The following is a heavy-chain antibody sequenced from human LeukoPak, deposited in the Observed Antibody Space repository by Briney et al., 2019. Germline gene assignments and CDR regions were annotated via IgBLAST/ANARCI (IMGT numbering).Heavy chain of an antibody. D-gene: IGHD2-2*01. J-gene: IGHJ4*02. CDR1: GFTFSTYN. CDR2: ITSSSSYI. V-gene: IGHV3-21*01. Sequence: GGSLRLSCAASGFTFSTYNMSWVRQAPGKGLEWVSSITSSSSYIYYADSVKGRFTISRDNAKNSLYLQMNSLRAEDTAVYYCARGRCSSTSCYEYYFDYWGQGTLVTVSS. CDR3: ARGRCSSTSCYEYYFDY.